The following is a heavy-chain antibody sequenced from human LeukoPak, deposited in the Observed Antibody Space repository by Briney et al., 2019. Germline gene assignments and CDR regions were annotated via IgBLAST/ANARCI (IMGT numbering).Heavy chain of an antibody. V-gene: IGHV3-23*01. CDR3: AELGITMIGGV. Sequence: GGSLRLSCAASGFTFTNYAMSWVRQAPGKGLEWVSDISASGGTTHYADSVKGRFTISRDNSKNTLYLQMNSLRAEDTAVYYCAELGITMIGGVWGKGTTVTISS. D-gene: IGHD3-10*02. CDR2: ISASGGTT. CDR1: GFTFTNYA. J-gene: IGHJ6*04.